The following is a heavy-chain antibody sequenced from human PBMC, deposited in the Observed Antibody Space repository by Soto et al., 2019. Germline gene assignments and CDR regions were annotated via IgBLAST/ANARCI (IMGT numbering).Heavy chain of an antibody. CDR3: ARGDYGNGGYPFPYFDY. Sequence: ASVKVSCKASGYSFTGYYIHWVRQAPGQGLEWMGWINPDSGATNYAQNFQGRVTLTSDTSISTASMDLTSLTSDDTAVYYCARGDYGNGGYPFPYFDYWGRGTLVTVSS. J-gene: IGHJ4*02. CDR1: GYSFTGYY. V-gene: IGHV1-2*02. D-gene: IGHD3-22*01. CDR2: INPDSGAT.